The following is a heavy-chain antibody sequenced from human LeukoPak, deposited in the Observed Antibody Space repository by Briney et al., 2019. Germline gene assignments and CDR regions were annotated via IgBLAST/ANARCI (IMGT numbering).Heavy chain of an antibody. V-gene: IGHV4-34*01. CDR3: ARNDYGDYVRGRYGAFDI. CDR2: INHSGST. Sequence: SETLSLTCAVSGGSLSGYYWTWIRQPPGKGLGWIGEINHSGSTNYNPSLKSRVTISVDTSRKQFFLRLSSVTAADTAMYYCARNDYGDYVRGRYGAFDIWGQGTMVTVSS. D-gene: IGHD4-17*01. J-gene: IGHJ3*02. CDR1: GGSLSGYY.